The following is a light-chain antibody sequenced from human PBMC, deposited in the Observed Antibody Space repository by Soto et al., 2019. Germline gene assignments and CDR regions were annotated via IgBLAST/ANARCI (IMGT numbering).Light chain of an antibody. CDR3: QQYNNWPWT. Sequence: ELVMTPSPATLSVSPGARATPSCRARQSVSSNVAWYQKKPGQAPRLLIYGASTRATSLPARFSGGGSGTDFTLTISSLQSEDFAVYYCQQYNNWPWTFGQGTKVDIK. CDR1: QSVSSN. CDR2: GAS. J-gene: IGKJ1*01. V-gene: IGKV3-15*01.